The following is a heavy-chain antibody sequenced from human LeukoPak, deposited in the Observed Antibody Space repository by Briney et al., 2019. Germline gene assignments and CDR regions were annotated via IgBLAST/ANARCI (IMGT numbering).Heavy chain of an antibody. J-gene: IGHJ4*02. V-gene: IGHV1-2*02. D-gene: IGHD5-18*01. Sequence: ASVKVSCKASGYTFTGYYMHWVRQAPGQGLQWMGWINPNSGDTGYAQKFQGRVTMTRDTSITTAYMELTNLRSDDTAVYYCARIEAVTRGYNHAYYFDYWGQGTLVTVSS. CDR2: INPNSGDT. CDR1: GYTFTGYY. CDR3: ARIEAVTRGYNHAYYFDY.